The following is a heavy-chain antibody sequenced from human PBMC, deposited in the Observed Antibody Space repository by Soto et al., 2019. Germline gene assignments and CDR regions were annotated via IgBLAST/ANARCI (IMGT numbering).Heavy chain of an antibody. CDR2: VYHSGST. CDR1: GGSISSSGYS. Sequence: QLQLQESGSGLVKPSQTLSLTCAVSGGSISSSGYSWSWIRQPPGKGLEWVGYVYHSGSTYYNPYLKSRVTISVDRSKNQCSLKLSYVTAADTDVYYCASSHAGAHITAAVHWGQGNLVTVSS. V-gene: IGHV4-30-2*01. D-gene: IGHD6-13*01. CDR3: ASSHAGAHITAAVH. J-gene: IGHJ4*02.